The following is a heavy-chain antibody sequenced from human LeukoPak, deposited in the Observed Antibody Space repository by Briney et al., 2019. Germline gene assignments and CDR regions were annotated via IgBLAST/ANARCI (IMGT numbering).Heavy chain of an antibody. Sequence: GGSLRLPCAASGLPFSRYAMSWVRQAPGKGLEWVSAISGSGGSTYYADSVKGRFTISRDNSKNTLYLQMNSLRPDDTAVYYCAKDSKHYSMDVWGQGTTVTVS. V-gene: IGHV3-23*01. CDR1: GLPFSRYA. CDR3: AKDSKHYSMDV. D-gene: IGHD2/OR15-2a*01. CDR2: ISGSGGST. J-gene: IGHJ6*02.